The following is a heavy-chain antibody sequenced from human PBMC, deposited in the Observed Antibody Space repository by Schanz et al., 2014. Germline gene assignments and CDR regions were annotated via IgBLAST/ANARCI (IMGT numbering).Heavy chain of an antibody. CDR1: GFSFSTYA. CDR2: ISSRGDST. V-gene: IGHV3-23*04. CDR3: AKHRHYADNNGYSGIDY. J-gene: IGHJ4*02. D-gene: IGHD3-16*01. Sequence: EVQLVESGGGLAQPGGSLRLSCAASGFSFSTYAMNWVRQAPGKGLEWVSLISSRGDSTHYADSVKGRFTISRDNARKKLSLQMNSLRAEDTAVYYCAKHRHYADNNGYSGIDYWGQGTLVTVS.